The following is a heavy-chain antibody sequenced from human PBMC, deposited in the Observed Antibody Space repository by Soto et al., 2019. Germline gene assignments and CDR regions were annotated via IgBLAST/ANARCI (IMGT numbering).Heavy chain of an antibody. V-gene: IGHV1-3*01. J-gene: IGHJ4*02. D-gene: IGHD3-10*01. CDR3: ARDSGGEFGDY. CDR2: INAGNGKT. Sequence: ASVKVSCKASGYTFTSYAMHWVRQAPGQRLEWMGWINAGNGKTKYSQKLKGRVTMTTDTSTSTANKELRSLRSNDTAVYYCARDSGGEFGDYWGQGTLVTVSS. CDR1: GYTFTSYA.